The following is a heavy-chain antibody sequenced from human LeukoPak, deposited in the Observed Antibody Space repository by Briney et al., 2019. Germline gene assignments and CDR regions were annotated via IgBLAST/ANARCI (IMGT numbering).Heavy chain of an antibody. Sequence: GGSLRLSCAASGFTFDDYAMHWVRQVPGKGLEWVSGISWNSGTIDYADSVKGRFTISRDNAKNSLYLQMNSLSSEDTASYYCAKDSSERGYFGSGSSFDYWGQGTLVTVSS. CDR1: GFTFDDYA. CDR2: ISWNSGTI. J-gene: IGHJ4*02. D-gene: IGHD3-10*01. V-gene: IGHV3-9*01. CDR3: AKDSSERGYFGSGSSFDY.